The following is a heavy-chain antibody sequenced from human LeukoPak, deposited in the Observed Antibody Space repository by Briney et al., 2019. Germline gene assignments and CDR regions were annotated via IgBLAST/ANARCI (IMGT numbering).Heavy chain of an antibody. D-gene: IGHD6-13*01. J-gene: IGHJ6*03. CDR1: GDSVSSNSAA. CDR2: TYYRSKWYN. CDR3: ARGNIAAAGPSGYYYYYMDV. Sequence: SQTLSLTCAISGDSVSSNSAAWNWIRQSPSRGLEWLGRTYYRSKWYNDYVVSVKSRITINPDTSKNQFSLQLNSVTPEDTAVYYCARGNIAAAGPSGYYYYYMDVWGKGTTVTVSS. V-gene: IGHV6-1*01.